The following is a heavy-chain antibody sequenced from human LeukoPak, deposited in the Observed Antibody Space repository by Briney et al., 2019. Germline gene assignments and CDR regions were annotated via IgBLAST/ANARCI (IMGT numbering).Heavy chain of an antibody. J-gene: IGHJ4*02. CDR2: IKHDGSEN. D-gene: IGHD3-3*01. Sequence: GGSLRLSCAASGFRFSTYWMSWVRQAPGKGLEWVASIKHDGSENYYVDSVKGRFTISRDNGDNSLHLQVNSLGAEDTAVYYCARYYDFWSGYFDYWGQGTLVTVSS. V-gene: IGHV3-7*01. CDR3: ARYYDFWSGYFDY. CDR1: GFRFSTYW.